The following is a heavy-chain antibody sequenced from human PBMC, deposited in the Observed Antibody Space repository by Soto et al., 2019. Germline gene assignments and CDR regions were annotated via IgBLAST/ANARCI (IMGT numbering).Heavy chain of an antibody. D-gene: IGHD1-26*01. CDR2: IYYSGST. V-gene: IGHV4-39*01. J-gene: IGHJ6*02. CDR1: GGSISSSSYY. Sequence: QLQLQESDPGLEKPSETLSLTCTVSGGSISSSSYYWGWIRQPPGKGLEWIGRIYYSGSTYYNPSLKSRVTMSIKTYKNQFSVKLGSVTAADTAVYYCAKSVGATPNYYYGMDVWGQGTTVTVSS. CDR3: AKSVGATPNYYYGMDV.